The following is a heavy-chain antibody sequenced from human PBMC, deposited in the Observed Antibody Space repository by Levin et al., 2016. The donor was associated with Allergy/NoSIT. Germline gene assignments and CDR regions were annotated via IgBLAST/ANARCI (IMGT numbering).Heavy chain of an antibody. D-gene: IGHD3-3*01. J-gene: IGHJ2*01. CDR3: ARDRREVNPLRFLEWLPPRPYWYFDL. CDR2: TYYRSKWYN. CDR1: GDSVSSNSAA. Sequence: SETLSLTCAISGDSVSSNSAAWNWIRQSPSRGLEWLGRTYYRSKWYNDYAVSVKSRITINPDTSKNQFSLQLNSVTPEDTAVYYCARDRREVNPLRFLEWLPPRPYWYFDLWGRGTLVTVSS. V-gene: IGHV6-1*01.